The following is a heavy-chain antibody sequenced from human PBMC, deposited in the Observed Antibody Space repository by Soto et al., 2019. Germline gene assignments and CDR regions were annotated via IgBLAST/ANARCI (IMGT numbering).Heavy chain of an antibody. CDR2: IFSNDEK. D-gene: IGHD6-6*01. CDR3: ARSSEYSRSRGWFDP. CDR1: GFSLSNARMG. Sequence: QVTLKESGPVLVKPTETLTLTCTVSGFSLSNARMGVSWIRQPPGKALEWLAHIFSNDEKSYSTSLKSRLTIPKDTSKSQVVLTMTNMDPVDTATYYCARSSEYSRSRGWFDPWGQGTLVTVSS. J-gene: IGHJ5*02. V-gene: IGHV2-26*01.